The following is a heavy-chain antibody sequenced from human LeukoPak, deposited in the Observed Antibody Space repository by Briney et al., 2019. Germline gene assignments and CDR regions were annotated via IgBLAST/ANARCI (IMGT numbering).Heavy chain of an antibody. J-gene: IGHJ4*02. Sequence: ASVNVSCTSSGYTLTFCGFNWVGQAQGQGLDWMGWTNDYNRNTNYALKYQRIVTLTTDTSTTTAYMELTSLRSDDTVVYYCARDQVVEASAGTFDYWGQGTLVTVSS. CDR3: ARDQVVEASAGTFDY. D-gene: IGHD1-26*01. V-gene: IGHV1-18*01. CDR1: GYTLTFCG. CDR2: TNDYNRNT.